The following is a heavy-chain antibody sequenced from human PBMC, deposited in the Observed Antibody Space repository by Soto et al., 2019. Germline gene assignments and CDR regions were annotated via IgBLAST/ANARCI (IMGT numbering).Heavy chain of an antibody. CDR3: ARVHVMVVAGSTFDY. CDR1: CYSIISGSY. Sequence: SETLSLTCTFSCYSIISGSYWAWIRQPPGKGPEWIASIYHGGTTFYNPSLKSRITISVDTSNNQFSLKLTSVTAADTAVYYCARVHVMVVAGSTFDYWGHGTLVTVSS. V-gene: IGHV4-38-2*02. CDR2: IYHGGTT. J-gene: IGHJ4*01. D-gene: IGHD6-19*01.